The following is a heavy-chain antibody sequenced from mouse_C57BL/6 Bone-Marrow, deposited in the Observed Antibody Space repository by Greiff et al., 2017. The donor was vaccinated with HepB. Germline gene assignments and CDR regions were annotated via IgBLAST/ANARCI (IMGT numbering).Heavy chain of an antibody. Sequence: EVKLMESGGGLVKPGGSLKLSCAASGFTFSDYGMHWVRQAPEKGLEWVAYISSGSSTTYYADTVKGRFTFSRDNAKNALFLQMTSLRSEDTAMYYCARMGDYAMDYWGQGTSVTVSS. CDR3: ARMGDYAMDY. V-gene: IGHV5-17*01. CDR1: GFTFSDYG. CDR2: ISSGSSTT. J-gene: IGHJ4*01.